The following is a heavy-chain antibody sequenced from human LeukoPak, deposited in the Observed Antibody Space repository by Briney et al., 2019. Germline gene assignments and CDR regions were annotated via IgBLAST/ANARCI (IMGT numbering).Heavy chain of an antibody. V-gene: IGHV4-34*01. CDR2: INHSGST. CDR1: GGSFSGYY. D-gene: IGHD5-12*01. J-gene: IGHJ6*03. Sequence: SETLSLTCAVYGGSFSGYYWSWIRQPPGKGLEWIGEINHSGSTNYNPSLKSRVTISVGTSKNQFSLKLSSVTAADTAVYYCARRRGFRHYYMDVWGKGTTVTVSS. CDR3: ARRRGFRHYYMDV.